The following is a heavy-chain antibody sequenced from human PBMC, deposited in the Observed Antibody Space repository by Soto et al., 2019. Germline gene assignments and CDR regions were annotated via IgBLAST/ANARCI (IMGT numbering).Heavy chain of an antibody. CDR3: ARVQWLASHI. D-gene: IGHD6-19*01. CDR1: GLPFSSYS. V-gene: IGHV3-21*01. Sequence: EVQLVESGGGLVKPGGSLRLSGAPSGLPFSSYSMTWVRQAPGKGLEWVSTITTSSTSIYYADSVKGRFTISRDNAKNSLYLQMNSLRVEDTAVYYCARVQWLASHIWGQGTMVTVSS. CDR2: ITTSSTSI. J-gene: IGHJ3*02.